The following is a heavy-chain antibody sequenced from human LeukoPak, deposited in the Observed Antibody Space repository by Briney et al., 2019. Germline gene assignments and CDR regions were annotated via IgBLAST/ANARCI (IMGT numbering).Heavy chain of an antibody. CDR2: FDPEDGET. V-gene: IGHV1-24*01. CDR1: GHTLTELS. J-gene: IGHJ4*02. D-gene: IGHD1-26*01. Sequence: GASVKVSCKVSGHTLTELSMHWVRQAPGRGLEWMGGFDPEDGETIYAQKFQGRVTMTEDTSTDTAYMELSSLRSEDTAVYYCATDLIWSAQLSGSTTGGFDYWGQGTLVTVSS. CDR3: ATDLIWSAQLSGSTTGGFDY.